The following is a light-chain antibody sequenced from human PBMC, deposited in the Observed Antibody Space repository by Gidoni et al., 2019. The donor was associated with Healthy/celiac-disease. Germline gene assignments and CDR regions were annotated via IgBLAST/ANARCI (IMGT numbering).Light chain of an antibody. Sequence: DIQMTQSPSSLSASVGDRVTITCRASQSISSDFNWYQQKPGKAPKLLIYAASSFQSGVPSRFSGSGSGTDFTLTIISLQPEDFATYYCQQSYSTPQTFXQXTKVEIK. J-gene: IGKJ1*01. CDR1: QSISSD. CDR3: QQSYSTPQT. CDR2: AAS. V-gene: IGKV1-39*01.